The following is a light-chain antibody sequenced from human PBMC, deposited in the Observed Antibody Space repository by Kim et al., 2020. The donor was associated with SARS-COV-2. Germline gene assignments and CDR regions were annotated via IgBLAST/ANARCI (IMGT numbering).Light chain of an antibody. CDR3: QAWDRSSGV. Sequence: VSVTPGQTVRLTCSGRKVAGYVFWYQQRPGQSPVLLIYQDNKRPSGIPERFSGSNSGNPATLTISGTQVMDEADYYCQAWDRSSGVFGSGTKVTVL. J-gene: IGLJ1*01. V-gene: IGLV3-1*01. CDR1: KVAGY. CDR2: QDN.